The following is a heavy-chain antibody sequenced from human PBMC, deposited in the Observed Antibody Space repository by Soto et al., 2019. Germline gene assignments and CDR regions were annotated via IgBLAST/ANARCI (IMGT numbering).Heavy chain of an antibody. V-gene: IGHV4-59*12. J-gene: IGHJ6*02. CDR1: GGSTSGYY. CDR2: IYSSGNA. D-gene: IGHD1-1*01. CDR3: ARDHWRPSGGNSWRHYGLDV. Sequence: PSETLSLTCSVSGGSTSGYYWSWVRQSPGKGLEWVGYIYSSGNASYNPSLASRVTIEIDTSRSQDSLNLNFLTAADMAFYYFARDHWRPSGGNSWRHYGLDVWGPGTTVT.